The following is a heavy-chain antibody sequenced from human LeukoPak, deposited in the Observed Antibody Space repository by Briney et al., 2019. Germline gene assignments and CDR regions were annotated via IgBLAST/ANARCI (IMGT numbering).Heavy chain of an antibody. D-gene: IGHD3-16*01. J-gene: IGHJ3*02. CDR1: GGSFSDYQ. CDR3: ARGLVWRFLLDSRRDSFDI. Sequence: SETLSLTCAVSGGSFSDYQWNWIRQSPGKGLGWLGEISHSGTTTYNPSLKSRVTISVGTSKNQFSLRLRSVTAADTAVYYRARGLVWRFLLDSRRDSFDIWGQGTTITVSS. CDR2: ISHSGTT. V-gene: IGHV4-34*01.